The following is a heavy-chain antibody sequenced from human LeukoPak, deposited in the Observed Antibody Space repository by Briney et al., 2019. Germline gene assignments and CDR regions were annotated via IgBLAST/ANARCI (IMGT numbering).Heavy chain of an antibody. CDR1: GGTFSSYA. CDR3: ARDGSITIFGVVTQHGMDV. J-gene: IGHJ6*02. V-gene: IGHV1-69*04. Sequence: SVKVSCKASGGTFSSYANSWVRQAPGQGLEWMGRIIPIFGIANYAQKFQGRVTITADKSTSTAYMELSSLRSEDTAVYYCARDGSITIFGVVTQHGMDVWGQGTTVTVSS. CDR2: IIPIFGIA. D-gene: IGHD3-3*01.